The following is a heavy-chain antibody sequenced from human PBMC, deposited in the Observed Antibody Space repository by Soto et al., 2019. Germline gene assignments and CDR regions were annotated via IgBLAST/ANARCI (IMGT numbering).Heavy chain of an antibody. Sequence: PVGSLRLSCAASGFSFSTYEMNWVRQAPGKGLEWVAYISSGSDTIHYADSVRGRFTVSRDNAKNSLYLQMNSLRVEDTALYYCARDRAAGGYWGQGTLVTVSS. CDR3: ARDRAAGGY. CDR2: ISSGSDTI. CDR1: GFSFSTYE. V-gene: IGHV3-48*03. J-gene: IGHJ4*02. D-gene: IGHD6-13*01.